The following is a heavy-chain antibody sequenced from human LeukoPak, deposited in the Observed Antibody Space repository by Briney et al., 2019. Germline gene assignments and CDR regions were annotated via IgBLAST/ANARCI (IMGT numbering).Heavy chain of an antibody. CDR1: GYTFTGYY. D-gene: IGHD4-23*01. J-gene: IGHJ4*02. CDR2: INPNSGGT. Sequence: ASVKVSCKASGYTFTGYYMHWVRQAPGQGLKWMGWINPNSGGTNYAQKFQGRVTITRDTSISTAYMELSRLRSDDTAVYYCARDLLGGDDYGGKSTERWGQGTLVTVSS. V-gene: IGHV1-2*02. CDR3: ARDLLGGDDYGGKSTER.